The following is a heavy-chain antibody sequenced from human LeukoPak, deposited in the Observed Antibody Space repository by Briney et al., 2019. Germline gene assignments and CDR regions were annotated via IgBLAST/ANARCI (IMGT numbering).Heavy chain of an antibody. V-gene: IGHV3-48*01. CDR2: ISSSSSTI. CDR3: ARSITMVRGVIENYFDY. Sequence: GGSLRLSCAASGFTFSSYSMNWVRQAPGKGLEWVSYISSSSSTIYYADSVKGRFTISGDNAKNSLYLQMNSLRAEDTAVYYCARSITMVRGVIENYFDYWGQGTLVTVSS. J-gene: IGHJ4*02. CDR1: GFTFSSYS. D-gene: IGHD3-10*01.